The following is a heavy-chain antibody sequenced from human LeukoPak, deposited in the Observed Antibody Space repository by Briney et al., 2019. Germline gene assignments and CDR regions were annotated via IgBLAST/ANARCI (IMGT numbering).Heavy chain of an antibody. CDR2: ISGSGGST. J-gene: IGHJ4*02. CDR1: GFTFSSYA. Sequence: GGSLRLSCAASGFTFSSYAMGWVRQAPGKGLEWVSLISGSGGSTYYADSVKGRFTISRDNSKNTLHLQMDSLRAEDTAVYYCAKSRSGWYSFDYWGQGTLVTVSS. CDR3: AKSRSGWYSFDY. D-gene: IGHD6-13*01. V-gene: IGHV3-23*01.